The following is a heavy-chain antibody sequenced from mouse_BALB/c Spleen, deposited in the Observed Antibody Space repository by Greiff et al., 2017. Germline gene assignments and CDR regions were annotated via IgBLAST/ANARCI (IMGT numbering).Heavy chain of an antibody. V-gene: IGHV14-1*02. CDR1: GFNIKDYY. D-gene: IGHD1-3*01. J-gene: IGHJ3*01. Sequence: VQLQQSGAELVRPGALVKLSCKASGFNIKDYYMHWVKQRPEQGLEWIGWIDPENGNTIYDPKFQGKASITADTSSNTAYLQLSSLTSEDSAVYYCARKRIELLFGYWGQGTLVTVSA. CDR3: ARKRIELLFGY. CDR2: IDPENGNT.